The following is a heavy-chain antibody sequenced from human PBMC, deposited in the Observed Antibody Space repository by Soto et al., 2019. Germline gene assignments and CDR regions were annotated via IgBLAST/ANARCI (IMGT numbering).Heavy chain of an antibody. Sequence: QVQLVESGGGVVQPGRSLRLSCAASGFTFSSYGMHWVRQAPGKGLEWVAVIGYDGSNKYYADSVKGRFTISRDNSKNTLYLQMNSRRDEDTALYYSARDLRADGGLGWGQGTLVTVSS. CDR2: IGYDGSNK. V-gene: IGHV3-33*01. D-gene: IGHD3-9*01. J-gene: IGHJ1*01. CDR1: GFTFSSYG. CDR3: ARDLRADGGLG.